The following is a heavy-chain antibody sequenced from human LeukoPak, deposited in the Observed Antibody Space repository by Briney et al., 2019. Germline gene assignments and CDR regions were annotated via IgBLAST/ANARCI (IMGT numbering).Heavy chain of an antibody. Sequence: SETLSLTCTVSGASISSSSYYWGWIRQPPGKGLEWIGSIYYSGSTYYNPSLKSRFTISVDTSKNQFSLKLSSVTAADTAVYYCARTSGYSYGYALFDYWGQGTLVTVSS. CDR3: ARTSGYSYGYALFDY. D-gene: IGHD5-18*01. J-gene: IGHJ4*02. CDR2: IYYSGST. V-gene: IGHV4-39*01. CDR1: GASISSSSYY.